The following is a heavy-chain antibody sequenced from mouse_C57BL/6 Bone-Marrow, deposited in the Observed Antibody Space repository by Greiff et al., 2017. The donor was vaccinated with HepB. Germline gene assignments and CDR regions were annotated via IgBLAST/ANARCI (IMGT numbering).Heavy chain of an antibody. CDR1: GYTFTSYW. V-gene: IGHV1-59*01. CDR3: ARDFYYDYDWFAY. J-gene: IGHJ3*01. CDR2: IDPSDSYT. Sequence: QVQLQQPGAELVRPGTSVKLSCKASGYTFTSYWMHWVKQRPGQGLEWIGVIDPSDSYTNYNQKFKGKATLTVDTSSSTAYMQLSSLTSEDSAVYHCARDFYYDYDWFAYWGQGTLVTVSA. D-gene: IGHD2-4*01.